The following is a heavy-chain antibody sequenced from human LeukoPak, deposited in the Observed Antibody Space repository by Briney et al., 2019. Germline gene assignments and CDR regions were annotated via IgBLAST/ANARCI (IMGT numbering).Heavy chain of an antibody. Sequence: PGGSLRLSCAASGFTFSRFAMNWVRQAPGKGLEWVANIKQDGSEKYYVDSVKGRFTISRDNAKNSLYLQMNSLRAEDTAVYYCATTGYWGQGTLVTVSS. CDR3: ATTGY. J-gene: IGHJ4*02. V-gene: IGHV3-7*01. D-gene: IGHD1-14*01. CDR1: GFTFSRFA. CDR2: IKQDGSEK.